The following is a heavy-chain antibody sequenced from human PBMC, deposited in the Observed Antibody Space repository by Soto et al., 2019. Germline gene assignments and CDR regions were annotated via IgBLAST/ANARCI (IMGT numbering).Heavy chain of an antibody. CDR1: GGSISSSSYY. D-gene: IGHD3-3*02. V-gene: IGHV4-39*01. Sequence: SETLSLTCTVSGGSISSSSYYWSWIRQPPGKGLEWIGSIYYSGSTYYNPSLKSRVTISVDTSKNQFSLKLSSVTAADTSVYYCARPKIAFDNGFDPWGQGTLVTVPS. CDR3: ARPKIAFDNGFDP. CDR2: IYYSGST. J-gene: IGHJ5*02.